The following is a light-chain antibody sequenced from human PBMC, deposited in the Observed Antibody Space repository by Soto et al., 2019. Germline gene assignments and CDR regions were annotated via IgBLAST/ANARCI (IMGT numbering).Light chain of an antibody. CDR3: QQYNNWPRT. CDR1: QSVSSN. V-gene: IGKV3-15*01. CDR2: GAS. J-gene: IGKJ1*01. Sequence: EIVMTQSPATLSVSPGERATLSCRASQSVSSNLAWYQQKPGQAPRLLIYGASTRATGIPARFSGSGSGTDFTLTISILQSEYFAVYYCQQYNNWPRTFGQGTKVEIK.